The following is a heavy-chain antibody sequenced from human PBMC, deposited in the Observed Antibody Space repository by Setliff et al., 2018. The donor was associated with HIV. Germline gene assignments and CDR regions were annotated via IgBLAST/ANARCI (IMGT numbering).Heavy chain of an antibody. D-gene: IGHD6-13*01. Sequence: ASVKVSCKASGDTFTTYALHWVRQAPGQRLEWMGWINAGNGDTKSSQRFQGRVTITRDTSASTAYMELSSLRSEDTGVYYCAIGSSNWPHRPNNYYFDYWGQGTPVTVSS. CDR2: INAGNGDT. V-gene: IGHV1-3*01. J-gene: IGHJ4*02. CDR3: AIGSSNWPHRPNNYYFDY. CDR1: GDTFTTYA.